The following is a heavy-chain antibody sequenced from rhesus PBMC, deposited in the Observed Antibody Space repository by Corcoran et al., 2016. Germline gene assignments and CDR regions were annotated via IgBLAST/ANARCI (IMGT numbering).Heavy chain of an antibody. V-gene: IGHV5-2*01. CDR2: IDPIDSDT. J-gene: IGHJ4*01. CDR3: AKDFVY. CDR1: GYSFTSYW. Sequence: EVQLVQSGAEVKRPGESLKLSCKTSGYSFTSYWISWVRQMPGKGLEWMGAIDPIDSDTRYSPSFQGQDTISADKSISTAYLQWSSLKASDSATYYCAKDFVYWGQGVLVTVSS. D-gene: IGHD3-3*01.